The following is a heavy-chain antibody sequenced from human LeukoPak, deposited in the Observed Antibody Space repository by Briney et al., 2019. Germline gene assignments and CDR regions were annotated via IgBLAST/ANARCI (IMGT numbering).Heavy chain of an antibody. V-gene: IGHV3-33*01. J-gene: IGHJ6*02. Sequence: GRSLRLSWAVSGFTFSSYGTHWVRQAPGKGLGWVAVIWYDGSNKYYADSVKGRLNISRYNAKNSLYLQMNSLRDEDTAVYYCASSPYFDCLLYNPDYYYGMDVWGQGTTVTVSS. CDR1: GFTFSSYG. D-gene: IGHD3-9*01. CDR3: ASSPYFDCLLYNPDYYYGMDV. CDR2: IWYDGSNK.